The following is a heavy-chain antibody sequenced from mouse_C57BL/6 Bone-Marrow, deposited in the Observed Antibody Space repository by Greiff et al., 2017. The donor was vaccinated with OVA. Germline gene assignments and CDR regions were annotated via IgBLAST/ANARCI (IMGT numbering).Heavy chain of an antibody. D-gene: IGHD1-1*01. CDR3: TRDSYYDGSFAY. V-gene: IGHV1-15*01. CDR1: GYTFTDYE. CDR2: IDPETGGT. Sequence: VQLQESGAELVRPGASVTLSCKASGYTFTDYEMHWVKQTPVHGLEWIGAIDPETGGTAYNQKFKGKAILTADKSSSTAYMELRSLTSEDSAVDYGTRDSYYDGSFAYWGQGTLVTVSA. J-gene: IGHJ3*01.